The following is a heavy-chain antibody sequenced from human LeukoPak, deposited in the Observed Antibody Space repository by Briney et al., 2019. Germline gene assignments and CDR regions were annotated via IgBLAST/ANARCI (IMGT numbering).Heavy chain of an antibody. Sequence: GGSLRLSCAASGFTFSSYSMNWVRQAPGKGLEWVSSISSSSSYIYYADSVKGRFTISRDNSKNTLYLQMNSLRAEDTAVYYCAKSLTVTALGFDYWGQGTLVTVSS. CDR1: GFTFSSYS. V-gene: IGHV3-21*01. CDR3: AKSLTVTALGFDY. J-gene: IGHJ4*02. D-gene: IGHD4-17*01. CDR2: ISSSSSYI.